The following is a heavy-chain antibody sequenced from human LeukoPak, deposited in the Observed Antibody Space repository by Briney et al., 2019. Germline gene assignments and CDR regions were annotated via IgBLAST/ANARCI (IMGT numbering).Heavy chain of an antibody. CDR1: GFTFSNAW. CDR3: TTDLGASLRGYITMVRGVIGYFDY. Sequence: GGSLRLSCAASGFTFSNAWMSWVRQASGKGLEWVGRIKIKTDGGTTDYAAPVKGRFTISRDDSKNTLYLQMNSLKTEDTAVYYCTTDLGASLRGYITMVRGVIGYFDYWGQGTLVTVSS. J-gene: IGHJ4*02. V-gene: IGHV3-15*01. CDR2: IKIKTDGGTT. D-gene: IGHD3-10*01.